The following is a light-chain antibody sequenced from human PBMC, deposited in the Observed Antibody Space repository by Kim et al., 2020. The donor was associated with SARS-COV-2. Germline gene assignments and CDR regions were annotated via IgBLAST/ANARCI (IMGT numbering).Light chain of an antibody. J-gene: IGKJ2*01. CDR1: QSVGSSF. CDR3: QQYGSTPYT. V-gene: IGKV3-20*01. CDR2: EAF. Sequence: LCPGERASLSARASQSVGSSFLAWYQQKPGQAPRLLIYEAFKRVAGIPDRFSGSGSGTDFTLTISRPEPEDFAMYYCQQYGSTPYTFGQGTKLEI.